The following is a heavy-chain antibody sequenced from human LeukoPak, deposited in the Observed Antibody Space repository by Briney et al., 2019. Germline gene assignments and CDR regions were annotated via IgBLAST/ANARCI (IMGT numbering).Heavy chain of an antibody. D-gene: IGHD3-3*01. J-gene: IGHJ6*02. Sequence: SQTLSLTCTVSGGSISSGGYYWSWIRQHPGKGLEWIGYIYYSGSTYYNPSLKSRVTISVDTSKNQFSLKLSSVTAADTAVYYCARSPSESDGYYNFYYGLDAWGQGTTVTVSS. CDR3: ARSPSESDGYYNFYYGLDA. CDR2: IYYSGST. V-gene: IGHV4-31*03. CDR1: GGSISSGGYY.